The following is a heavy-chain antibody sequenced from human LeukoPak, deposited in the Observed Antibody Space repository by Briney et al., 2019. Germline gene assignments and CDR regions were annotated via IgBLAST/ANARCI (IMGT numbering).Heavy chain of an antibody. D-gene: IGHD2-15*01. CDR2: ISPNSGAT. CDR3: ARVGCTGGSCYGWFDP. J-gene: IGHJ5*02. V-gene: IGHV1-2*02. Sequence: ASVKVSCKASGGTFSSYAISWVRQAPGQGLEWMGWISPNSGATNSAQKFQGRVTMTRDTSITTAYMELSRLRSEDTAVYYCARVGCTGGSCYGWFDPWGQGTLVTVSS. CDR1: GGTFSSYA.